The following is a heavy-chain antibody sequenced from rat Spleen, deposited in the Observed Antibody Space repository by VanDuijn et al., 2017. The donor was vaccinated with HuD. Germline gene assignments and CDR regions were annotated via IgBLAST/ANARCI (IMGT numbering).Heavy chain of an antibody. Sequence: EVQLVESDGGLVQPGKSLKLSCAASGFTFSDYYMAWVRQAPTKGLEWVATISPSGGNTYYRDSVKGRFTISRDNTKNTLYLQMDNLRSEDTATYYCARAGYLRDWYFDFWGQGVMVTVSS. CDR1: GFTFSDYY. J-gene: IGHJ2*01. CDR2: ISPSGGNT. V-gene: IGHV5-25*01. D-gene: IGHD2-2*01. CDR3: ARAGYLRDWYFDF.